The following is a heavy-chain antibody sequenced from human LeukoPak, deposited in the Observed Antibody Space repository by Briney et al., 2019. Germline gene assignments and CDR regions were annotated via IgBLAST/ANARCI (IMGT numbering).Heavy chain of an antibody. CDR2: INTSGST. J-gene: IGHJ5*02. Sequence: SETLSLTCTVSGGSISSYYWTGIQQSAGKGLEWIGRINTSGSTNYNPSLRSRVTMSVNTSKNQFSLNLTSVTAADTAVYSCAREGGDPRWLDPWGQGTLVTVSS. V-gene: IGHV4-4*07. D-gene: IGHD6-25*01. CDR3: AREGGDPRWLDP. CDR1: GGSISSYY.